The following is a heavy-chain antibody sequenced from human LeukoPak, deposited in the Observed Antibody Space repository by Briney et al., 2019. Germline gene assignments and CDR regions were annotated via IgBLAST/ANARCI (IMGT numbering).Heavy chain of an antibody. D-gene: IGHD2-15*01. V-gene: IGHV1-24*01. CDR2: FDPEDGET. J-gene: IGHJ4*02. CDR1: GYTLTELS. CDR3: AKADIVVVVAATHFDY. Sequence: ASVKVSCKVSGYTLTELSMHWVRQAPGKGLEWMGGFDPEDGETIYAQKFQGRVTMTEDTSTDTAYMELSSLRAEDTAVYYCAKADIVVVVAATHFDYWGQGTLVTVSS.